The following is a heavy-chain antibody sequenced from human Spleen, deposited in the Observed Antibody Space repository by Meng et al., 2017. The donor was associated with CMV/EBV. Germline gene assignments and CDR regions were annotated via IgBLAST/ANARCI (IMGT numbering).Heavy chain of an antibody. V-gene: IGHV1-69*10. J-gene: IGHJ6*02. CDR2: IIPILNIQ. Sequence: SVKVSCKASGYTLTSYGISWVRQAPGQGLEWMGGIIPILNIQNYAQKFQGRVTITADKSTSTAYMELSSLRSEDTAIYYCARDRKVGYYYYGMDVWGQGTTVTVSS. D-gene: IGHD3-22*01. CDR1: GYTLTSYG. CDR3: ARDRKVGYYYYGMDV.